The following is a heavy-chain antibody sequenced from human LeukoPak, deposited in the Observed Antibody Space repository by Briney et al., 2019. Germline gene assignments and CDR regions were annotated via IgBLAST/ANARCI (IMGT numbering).Heavy chain of an antibody. CDR3: ARGPPTGYSYVY. J-gene: IGHJ4*02. Sequence: PSETLSLTCTVSGGSLSSYYWSWIRQPPGKGLEWIGYIYYSGSTNYNPSLKSRVTISVDTSKNQFPLKLSSVTAADTAVYYCARGPPTGYSYVYWGQGTLVTVSS. CDR1: GGSLSSYY. CDR2: IYYSGST. D-gene: IGHD5-18*01. V-gene: IGHV4-59*01.